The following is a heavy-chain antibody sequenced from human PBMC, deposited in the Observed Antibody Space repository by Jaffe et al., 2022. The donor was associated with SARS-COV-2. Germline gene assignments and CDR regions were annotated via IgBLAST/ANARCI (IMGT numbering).Heavy chain of an antibody. J-gene: IGHJ6*02. CDR3: ARDLSITMIVVVNNYYYGMDV. D-gene: IGHD3-22*01. Sequence: QVQLVESGGGVVQPGRSLRLSCAASGFTFSSYAMHWVRQAPGKGLEWVAVISYDGSNKYYADSVKGRFTISRDNSKNTLYLQMNSLRAEDTAVYYCARDLSITMIVVVNNYYYGMDVWGQGTTVTVSS. CDR1: GFTFSSYA. CDR2: ISYDGSNK. V-gene: IGHV3-30-3*01.